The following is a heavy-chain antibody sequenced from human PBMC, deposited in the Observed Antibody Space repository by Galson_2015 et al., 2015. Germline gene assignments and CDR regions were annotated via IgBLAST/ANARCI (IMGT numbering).Heavy chain of an antibody. D-gene: IGHD3-10*01. Sequence: SGYTFTSYDINWVRQATGQGLEWMGWMNPNSGNTGYAQKFQGRVTMTRNTSISTAYMELSSLRSEDTAVYYCARGSLVLLWFGETHGMDVWGQGTTVTVSS. J-gene: IGHJ6*02. CDR1: GYTFTSYD. V-gene: IGHV1-8*01. CDR2: MNPNSGNT. CDR3: ARGSLVLLWFGETHGMDV.